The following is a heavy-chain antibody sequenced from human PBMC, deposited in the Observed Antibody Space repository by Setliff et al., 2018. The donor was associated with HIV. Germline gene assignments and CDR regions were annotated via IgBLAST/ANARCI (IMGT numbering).Heavy chain of an antibody. J-gene: IGHJ4*02. Sequence: ASVKVSCKASGYTFTNNPVHWVRQAPGQGLEWMGIINPSGGSTSYAQKFQGRVTMTRDTSTSTVYMELSSLRSEDTAVYYCARENYYVTEYWGQGTLVTVSS. CDR3: ARENYYVTEY. CDR1: GYTFTNNP. D-gene: IGHD3-10*02. CDR2: INPSGGST. V-gene: IGHV1-46*01.